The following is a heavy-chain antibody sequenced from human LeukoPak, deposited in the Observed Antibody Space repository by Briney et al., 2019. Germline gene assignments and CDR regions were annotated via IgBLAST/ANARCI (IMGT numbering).Heavy chain of an antibody. CDR3: ARALDYYDSSGRHAFDI. CDR1: GYTFNTYG. Sequence: ASVTVSCKASGYTFNTYGINWVRQAPGQGLEWMVWVNTDTHETYYAQKFQGRITMATDTSTSTAYLELGSLTSDDTAVYYCARALDYYDSSGRHAFDIWGQGTMVTVSS. CDR2: VNTDTHET. D-gene: IGHD3-22*01. J-gene: IGHJ3*02. V-gene: IGHV1-18*01.